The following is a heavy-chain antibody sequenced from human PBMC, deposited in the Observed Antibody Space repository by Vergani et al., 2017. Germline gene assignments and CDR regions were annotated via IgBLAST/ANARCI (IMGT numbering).Heavy chain of an antibody. CDR1: GFTFSSYA. V-gene: IGHV3-23*01. D-gene: IGHD3-10*01. J-gene: IGHJ4*02. Sequence: EVQLLESGGGLVQPGGSLRLSCAASGFTFSSYAMSWVRQAPGKGLEWVSAISGSGGSTYYADSVKGRFTISRDNSKNTLYLQMNSLRAEDTAVYYCAKGNRRFGELLGYYFDYWGQGTLVTVSS. CDR3: AKGNRRFGELLGYYFDY. CDR2: ISGSGGST.